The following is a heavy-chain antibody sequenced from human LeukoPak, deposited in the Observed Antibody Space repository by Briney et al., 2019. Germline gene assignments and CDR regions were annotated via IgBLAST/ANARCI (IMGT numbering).Heavy chain of an antibody. D-gene: IGHD3-9*01. CDR1: GFTFSSYA. CDR3: AREYYDILTGPRSHYYGMDV. Sequence: GGSLRLSCAASGFTFSSYAMHWVRQAPGKGLGWLAFLSLMGSNKYYADSVKGRFTISRDNSKNTLYLQMNSLRAEDTAVYYCAREYYDILTGPRSHYYGMDVWGQGTTVTVSS. CDR2: LSLMGSNK. J-gene: IGHJ6*02. V-gene: IGHV3-30-3*01.